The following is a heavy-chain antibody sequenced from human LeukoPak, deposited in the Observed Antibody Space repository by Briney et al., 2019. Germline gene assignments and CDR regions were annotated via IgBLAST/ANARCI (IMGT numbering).Heavy chain of an antibody. CDR3: ARDSGTTGEVKFDP. Sequence: GGSLRLSCAASGFTFISYTMNWVRQAPGKGLEWVSSISSSSSYIYYADSVKGRFTISRDNAKNSLYLQMNSLRAEDTALYYCARDSGTTGEVKFDPWGQGTLVTVSS. CDR2: ISSSSSYI. D-gene: IGHD3-10*01. V-gene: IGHV3-21*04. J-gene: IGHJ5*02. CDR1: GFTFISYT.